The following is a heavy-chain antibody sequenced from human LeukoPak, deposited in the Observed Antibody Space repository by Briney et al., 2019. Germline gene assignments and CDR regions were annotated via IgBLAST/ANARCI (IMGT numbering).Heavy chain of an antibody. J-gene: IGHJ5*02. Sequence: ASVKVSCKTSGYIFTSYNMHWVRQAPGRGLEWMGIINPSGGSTRYAQKFQGRVTMTRDTSISTAYMELSRLRSDDTAVYYCARGCSGGSCYRKRQFDPWGQGTLVTVSS. CDR2: INPSGGST. D-gene: IGHD2-15*01. V-gene: IGHV1-46*01. CDR3: ARGCSGGSCYRKRQFDP. CDR1: GYIFTSYN.